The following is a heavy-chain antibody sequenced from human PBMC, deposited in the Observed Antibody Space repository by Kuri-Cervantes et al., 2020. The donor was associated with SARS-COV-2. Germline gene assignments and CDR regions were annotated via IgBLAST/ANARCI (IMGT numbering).Heavy chain of an antibody. CDR3: ASPSSGYSGGFDY. CDR2: ISSSSSYI. Sequence: GESLKISCAASGFTFSSYSMNWVRQAPGKGLEWVSSISSSSSYIYYADSVKGRFTISRDNAKNSLYLQMNSLRAEDTAVYYCASPSSGYSGGFDYWGQGTRVTVSS. CDR1: GFTFSSYS. D-gene: IGHD3-22*01. V-gene: IGHV3-21*01. J-gene: IGHJ4*02.